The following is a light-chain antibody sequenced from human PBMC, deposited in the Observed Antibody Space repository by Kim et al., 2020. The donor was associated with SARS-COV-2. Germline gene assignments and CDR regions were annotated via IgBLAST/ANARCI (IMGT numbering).Light chain of an antibody. V-gene: IGLV6-57*01. CDR2: EDS. CDR1: SGSIASNY. CDR3: QSYDSTNQV. Sequence: GKTVTICCTRSSGSIASNYVQWYQQRPGSSPTTVIYEDSQRPSGVPNRFSGSIDSSSNAASLTISGLMTEDEADYYCQSYDSTNQVFGGGTQLTVL. J-gene: IGLJ3*02.